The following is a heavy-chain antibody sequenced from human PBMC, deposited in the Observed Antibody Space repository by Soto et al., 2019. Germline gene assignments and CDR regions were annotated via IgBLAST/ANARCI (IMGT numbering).Heavy chain of an antibody. CDR3: ARDALAAAGGGYYYYYMDV. V-gene: IGHV1-2*04. D-gene: IGHD6-13*01. J-gene: IGHJ6*03. CDR1: GYTFTGYY. Sequence: QVQLVQSGAEVKKPGASVKVSCKASGYTFTGYYMHWVRQAPGQGLEWMGWINPNSGGTNYAQKLQGWVTMTRDTSISTAYMELSRLRSDDTAVYYCARDALAAAGGGYYYYYMDVWGKGTTVTVSS. CDR2: INPNSGGT.